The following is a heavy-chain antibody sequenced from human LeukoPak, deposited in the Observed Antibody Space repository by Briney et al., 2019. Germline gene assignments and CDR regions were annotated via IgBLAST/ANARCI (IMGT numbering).Heavy chain of an antibody. D-gene: IGHD3-16*02. CDR2: FDPEGGET. J-gene: IGHJ1*01. V-gene: IGHV1-24*01. CDR1: GYTLTELS. Sequence: ASVKVSCKVSGYTLTELSMHWVRQAPGKGLEWMGGFDPEGGETIYAQKFQGRVTMTEDTSTDTAYMELSSLRSEDTAVYYCASRRHDYVWGSYRPTAEYFQLWGQGTLVTVSS. CDR3: ASRRHDYVWGSYRPTAEYFQL.